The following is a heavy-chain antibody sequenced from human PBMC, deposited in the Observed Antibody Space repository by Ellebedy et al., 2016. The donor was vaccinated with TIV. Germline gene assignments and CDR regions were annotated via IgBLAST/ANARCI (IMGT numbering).Heavy chain of an antibody. D-gene: IGHD3-22*01. J-gene: IGHJ4*02. Sequence: GGSLRLXXAASGFTFSNAWMSWVRQAPGKGLEWVGRIKSKTDGGTTDYAAPVKGRFTISRDDSKNTLYLQMNSLKTEDTAVYYCTTDIGRGYYYDSSGYYWYDYWGQGTLVTVSS. CDR1: GFTFSNAW. CDR2: IKSKTDGGTT. V-gene: IGHV3-15*01. CDR3: TTDIGRGYYYDSSGYYWYDY.